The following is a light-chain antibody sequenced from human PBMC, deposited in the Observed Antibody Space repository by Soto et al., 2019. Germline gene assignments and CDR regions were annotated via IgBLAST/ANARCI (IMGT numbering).Light chain of an antibody. V-gene: IGKV3-15*01. CDR3: QHGHNWPLT. CDR2: GAS. CDR1: QSINSE. Sequence: EIVMTQSPATLSLSPGERAALSCRASQSINSELVWYQQKPGQPPRLLIYGASTRATGVPARFTGSESGSEFTLTISGLQSEDFAVYYCQHGHNWPLTFGQGTRLEI. J-gene: IGKJ2*01.